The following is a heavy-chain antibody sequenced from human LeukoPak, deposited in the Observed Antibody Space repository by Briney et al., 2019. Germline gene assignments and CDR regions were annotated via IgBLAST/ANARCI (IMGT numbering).Heavy chain of an antibody. CDR1: GGSISSYY. CDR2: IYYTGST. V-gene: IGHV4-59*01. J-gene: IGHJ5*02. D-gene: IGHD2-15*01. Sequence: PSETLSLTCTVSGGSISSYYWSWIRQPPGKGLEWIGYIYYTGSTNYNPSLKSRVTISVDTSKNQFSLKLSAVTAVDAAVDYCAREWSSWGQGTLVTVSS. CDR3: AREWSS.